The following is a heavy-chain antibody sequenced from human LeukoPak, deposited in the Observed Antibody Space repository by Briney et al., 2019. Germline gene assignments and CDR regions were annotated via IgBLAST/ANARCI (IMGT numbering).Heavy chain of an antibody. CDR1: GGSISSYY. J-gene: IGHJ4*02. CDR3: ARGVGFPIAAAGMDY. D-gene: IGHD6-13*01. Sequence: SETLSLTCTVSGGSISSYYWSWIRQPPGKGLEWIGYIYYSGSTNYNPSLKSRVTISVDTSKNQFSLKLSSVTAADTAVYYYARGVGFPIAAAGMDYWGQGTLVTVSS. V-gene: IGHV4-59*01. CDR2: IYYSGST.